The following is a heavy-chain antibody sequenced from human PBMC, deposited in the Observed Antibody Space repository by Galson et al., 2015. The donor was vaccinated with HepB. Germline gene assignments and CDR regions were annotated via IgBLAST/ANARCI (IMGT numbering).Heavy chain of an antibody. V-gene: IGHV4-59*01. J-gene: IGHJ6*02. CDR3: ARGGLRFLEWLPRGTYGMDV. CDR2: IYYSGST. CDR1: YY. D-gene: IGHD3-3*01. Sequence: YYWSWIRQPPGKGLEWIGYIYYSGSTNYNPSLKSRVTISVDTSKNQFSLKLSSVTAADTAVYYCARGGLRFLEWLPRGTYGMDVWGQGTTVTVSS.